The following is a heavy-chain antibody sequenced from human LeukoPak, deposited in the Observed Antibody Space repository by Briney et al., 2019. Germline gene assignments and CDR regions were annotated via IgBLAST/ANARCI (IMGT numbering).Heavy chain of an antibody. D-gene: IGHD3-10*01. J-gene: IGHJ6*03. Sequence: GGSLRLSCATSGFTFSSYSMNWVRQAPGKGLEWVSYISSSSSTIYYADSVKGRFTISRDNAKNSLYLQMNSLRAEDTAVYYCARDLAGVYHYMDVWGKGTTVTVSS. CDR3: ARDLAGVYHYMDV. CDR2: ISSSSSTI. CDR1: GFTFSSYS. V-gene: IGHV3-48*01.